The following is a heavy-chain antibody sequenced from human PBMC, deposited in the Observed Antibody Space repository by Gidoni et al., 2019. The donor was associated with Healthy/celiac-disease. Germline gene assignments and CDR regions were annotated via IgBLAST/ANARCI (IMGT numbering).Heavy chain of an antibody. Sequence: QVQLQESGPGLVKPSQTLSLTGTVSGGSISSGGYYWSWIRQHPGKALDWIVSIYYSGRTYYNPSLKSRVTISVDTSKNQFSLKLSSVTAADTAVYYCARKVRGQLGWFDPWGQGTLVTVSS. CDR3: ARKVRGQLGWFDP. CDR2: IYYSGRT. CDR1: GGSISSGGYY. V-gene: IGHV4-31*03. D-gene: IGHD6-6*01. J-gene: IGHJ5*02.